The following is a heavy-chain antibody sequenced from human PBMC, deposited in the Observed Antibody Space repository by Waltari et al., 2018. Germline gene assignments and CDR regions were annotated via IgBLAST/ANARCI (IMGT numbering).Heavy chain of an antibody. J-gene: IGHJ4*02. V-gene: IGHV1-46*01. CDR2: INPSGGST. CDR3: ARGGYTIFGVAHDY. CDR1: GYTFTSYY. Sequence: QVQLVQSGAEVKKPGASVKVSCKASGYTFTSYYMHWVRQAPGQGLEWMAIINPSGGSTSYAQQFRGRVTITRDTSTSTVYMELSSLRSEDTAVYYCARGGYTIFGVAHDYWGQGTLVTVSS. D-gene: IGHD3-3*01.